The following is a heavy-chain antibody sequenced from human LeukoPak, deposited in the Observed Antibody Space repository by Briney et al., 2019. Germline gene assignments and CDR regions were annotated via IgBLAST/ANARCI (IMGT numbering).Heavy chain of an antibody. Sequence: PGGSLRLSCAASGFTFSSYGMHWVRQAPGKGLEWVAFIRYDGSNKYYADSVKGRFTISRDNSKNALYLQMNSLRAEDTAVYYCAKDPASVRQLRFLDEAEYFQHWGQGTLVTVSS. CDR3: AKDPASVRQLRFLDEAEYFQH. CDR2: IRYDGSNK. V-gene: IGHV3-30*02. CDR1: GFTFSSYG. D-gene: IGHD3-3*01. J-gene: IGHJ1*01.